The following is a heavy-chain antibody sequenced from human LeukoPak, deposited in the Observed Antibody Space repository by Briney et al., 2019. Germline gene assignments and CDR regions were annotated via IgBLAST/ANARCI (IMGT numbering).Heavy chain of an antibody. CDR2: IIPILGIT. Sequence: SVKVSCKASGGTFSSYAISWVRQAPGQGLEWMGRIIPILGITNYAQKFQGRVTITADKSTSTAHMELSSLTSEDTAIYYCALAPGISSSFDPWGQGTLVTVSS. CDR1: GGTFSSYA. CDR3: ALAPGISSSFDP. J-gene: IGHJ5*02. V-gene: IGHV1-69*04. D-gene: IGHD1-14*01.